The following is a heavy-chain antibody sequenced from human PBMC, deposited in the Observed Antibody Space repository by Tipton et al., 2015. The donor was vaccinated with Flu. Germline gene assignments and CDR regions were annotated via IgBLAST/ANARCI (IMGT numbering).Heavy chain of an antibody. CDR2: ISHDGRRK. D-gene: IGHD3-16*01. V-gene: IGHV3-30*04. Sequence: SLRLSCAASGFTFRSTVMHWVRQVPGKGLEWVAIISHDGRRKYYADSVKGRFTLSRDNSKDTLYLQMSSLGVEDTAVYYCARDWGTYDSAGYFDYWGQGTLVAVS. CDR1: GFTFRSTV. CDR3: ARDWGTYDSAGYFDY. J-gene: IGHJ4*02.